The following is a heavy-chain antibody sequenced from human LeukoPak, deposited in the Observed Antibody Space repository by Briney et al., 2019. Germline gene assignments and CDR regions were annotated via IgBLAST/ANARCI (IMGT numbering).Heavy chain of an antibody. Sequence: PGGSLRLSCAASGFTFSSYGMNWVRQAPGKGLEWVSSISSSSRYIYYTDSVKGRFTISRDNAKNSLYLQMNSLRAEDTAVYYCARDLSVGSKPDLGFDYWGQGTLVTVSS. D-gene: IGHD1-26*01. V-gene: IGHV3-21*01. CDR1: GFTFSSYG. J-gene: IGHJ4*02. CDR2: ISSSSRYI. CDR3: ARDLSVGSKPDLGFDY.